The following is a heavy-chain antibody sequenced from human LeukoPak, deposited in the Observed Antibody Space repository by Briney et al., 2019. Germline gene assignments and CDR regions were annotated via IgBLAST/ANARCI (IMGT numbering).Heavy chain of an antibody. CDR2: IYYSGTT. Sequence: PSETLSLTCTVSGASIRSYYWSWIRQPPGKELEWIGYIYYSGTTNYNPSLKSRVTISVDPSKNQFSLKLTSVTAADTAVYYCAGSPPYSGSYQPSWFDPWGQGTLVTVSS. V-gene: IGHV4-59*08. J-gene: IGHJ5*02. CDR1: GASIRSYY. CDR3: AGSPPYSGSYQPSWFDP. D-gene: IGHD1-26*01.